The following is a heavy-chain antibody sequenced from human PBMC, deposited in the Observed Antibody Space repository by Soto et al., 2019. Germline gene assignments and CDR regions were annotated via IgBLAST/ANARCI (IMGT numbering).Heavy chain of an antibody. Sequence: GGSLRLSCAASGFTFSSYAMSWVRQAPGKGLEWVSAISGSGGSTYYADSVKGRFTISRDNSKNTLYLQMNSLRAEDTAVYYCAKAPTVVSGSYKHANFDYWGQGTLVTVSS. V-gene: IGHV3-23*01. CDR1: GFTFSSYA. J-gene: IGHJ4*02. D-gene: IGHD1-26*01. CDR2: ISGSGGST. CDR3: AKAPTVVSGSYKHANFDY.